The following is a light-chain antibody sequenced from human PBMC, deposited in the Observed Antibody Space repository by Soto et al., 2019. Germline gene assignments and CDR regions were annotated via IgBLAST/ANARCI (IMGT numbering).Light chain of an antibody. CDR3: QQANSFPFT. CDR1: QDIHTW. J-gene: IGKJ3*01. V-gene: IGKV1-12*01. Sequence: DMQMTQSPSSVSASLGDRVTITCRASQDIHTWLAWYQQKPGQAPELLIYGASHLQSGVPSRFSGSGSGTDFTLTISSLQYEDFETYYCQQANSFPFTFGPGTKVDIK. CDR2: GAS.